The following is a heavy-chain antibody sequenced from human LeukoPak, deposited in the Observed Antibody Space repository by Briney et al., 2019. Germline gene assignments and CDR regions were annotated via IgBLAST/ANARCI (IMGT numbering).Heavy chain of an antibody. CDR1: GFTFSSYA. V-gene: IGHV3-23*01. CDR3: AKGAWFGELALDR. J-gene: IGHJ5*02. CDR2: ISGSGGST. Sequence: GGSLRLSCAASGFTFSSYAMSWVRQAPGKGLEWVSAISGSGGSTYYADSVKGRFTISRDNSKNTLYLQMDRLRAEDTAVYYCAKGAWFGELALDRWGQGTLVTVSS. D-gene: IGHD3-10*01.